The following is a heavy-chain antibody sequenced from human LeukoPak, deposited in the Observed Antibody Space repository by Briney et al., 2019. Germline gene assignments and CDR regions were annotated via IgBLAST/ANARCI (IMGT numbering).Heavy chain of an antibody. CDR3: ARTILPALDY. CDR2: IDHGGSYK. J-gene: IGHJ4*02. V-gene: IGHV3-30*19. CDR1: GFTFRSSG. Sequence: GGSLRLSCAASGFTFRSSGMHWVRQAPGKGLEWAAFIDHGGSYKYYADSAKGRFTISRDNSRNTLYLQMNSLRVEDTAVYYCARTILPALDYWGQGTLVTVSS. D-gene: IGHD2-2*01.